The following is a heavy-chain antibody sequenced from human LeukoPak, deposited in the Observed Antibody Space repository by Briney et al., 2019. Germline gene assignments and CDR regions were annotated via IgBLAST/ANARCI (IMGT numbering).Heavy chain of an antibody. CDR2: IRYDGSNK. CDR3: ARVNYDRSGYYRSNYYFDY. Sequence: GGSLRLSCAASGFTFSSYGMHWVRQAPGKGLEWVAFIRYDGSNKYYADSVKGRFTISRDNSKNTLYLQMNSLRAEDTAIYYCARVNYDRSGYYRSNYYFDYWGQGTLVTVSS. V-gene: IGHV3-30*02. J-gene: IGHJ4*02. D-gene: IGHD3-22*01. CDR1: GFTFSSYG.